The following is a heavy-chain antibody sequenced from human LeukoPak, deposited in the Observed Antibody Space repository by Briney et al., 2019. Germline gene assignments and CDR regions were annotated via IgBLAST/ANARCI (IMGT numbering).Heavy chain of an antibody. CDR3: ARTVGYCSGGSCFRNFDY. V-gene: IGHV1-69*13. Sequence: ASVKVSCKASGGTFSSYAISWVRQAPGQGLEWMGGIIPIFGTANYAQKFQGRVTITADESTSTAYMELSSLRAEDTAMYYCARTVGYCSGGSCFRNFDYWGRGTLVTVSS. J-gene: IGHJ4*02. CDR2: IIPIFGTA. CDR1: GGTFSSYA. D-gene: IGHD2-15*01.